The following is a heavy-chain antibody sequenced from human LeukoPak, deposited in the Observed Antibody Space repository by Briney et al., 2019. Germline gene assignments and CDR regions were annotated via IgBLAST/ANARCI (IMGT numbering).Heavy chain of an antibody. CDR3: ARDGHDGYDY. CDR1: GYSFTSYW. D-gene: IGHD5-18*01. Sequence: GEALKISCKGSGYSFTSYWIGWVRQLPGKGLELMGTIYPGDSDTRYSPSFQGQVTITADKSISTAYLQWSSLKAADTAMYYCARDGHDGYDYWGQGTRVIVSS. J-gene: IGHJ4*02. V-gene: IGHV5-51*01. CDR2: IYPGDSDT.